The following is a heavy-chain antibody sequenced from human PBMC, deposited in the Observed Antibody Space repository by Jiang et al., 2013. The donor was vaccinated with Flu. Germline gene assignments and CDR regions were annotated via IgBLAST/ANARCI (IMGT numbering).Heavy chain of an antibody. CDR2: IYYSGST. Sequence: GLVKPSETLSLTCTVSGGSISSYYWSWIRQPPGKGLEWIGYIYYSGSTNYNPSLKSRVTISVDTSKNQFSLKLSSVTAADTAVYYCARGTGGSRSLLGMDVWGQGTTVTVSS. J-gene: IGHJ6*02. V-gene: IGHV4-59*13. CDR3: ARGTGGSRSLLGMDV. CDR1: GGSISSYY. D-gene: IGHD1-1*01.